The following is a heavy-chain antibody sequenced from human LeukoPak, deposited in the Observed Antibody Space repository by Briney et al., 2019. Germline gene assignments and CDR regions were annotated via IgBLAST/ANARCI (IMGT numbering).Heavy chain of an antibody. CDR2: ISGSGGST. J-gene: IGHJ6*03. Sequence: GGSLRLSCAASGFTFSSYSMNWVRRAPGKGLEWVSAISGSGGSTYYADSVKGRFTISRDNSKNTLYLQMNSLRAEDTAVYYCAKVRQNYYYYMDVWGKGTTVTISS. CDR1: GFTFSSYS. V-gene: IGHV3-23*01. CDR3: AKVRQNYYYYMDV.